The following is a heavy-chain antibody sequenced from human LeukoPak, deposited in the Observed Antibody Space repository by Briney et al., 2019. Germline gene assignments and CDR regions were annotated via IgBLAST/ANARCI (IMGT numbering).Heavy chain of an antibody. V-gene: IGHV4-59*08. D-gene: IGHD5-24*01. CDR2: IYYSGST. Sequence: PSETLSLTCTVSGGSMSSYYWTWIRQPPGKGLEWIGYIYYSGSTNYNPSLKSRVTISVDTSKNQFSLKLSSVTAADTAVYYCARRLRGGYNGNYFDYWGQGTLVTVSS. CDR1: GGSMSSYY. J-gene: IGHJ4*02. CDR3: ARRLRGGYNGNYFDY.